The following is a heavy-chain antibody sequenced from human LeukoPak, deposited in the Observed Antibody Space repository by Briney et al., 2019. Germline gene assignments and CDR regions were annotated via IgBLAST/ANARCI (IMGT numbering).Heavy chain of an antibody. Sequence: PSETLSLTCAVYGGSFSGYYWSWIRQPPGKGLEWIGEINHSGSTNYNPSLKSRVTISVDTSKNQFSLKLSSVTAADTAVYYCARDGEGYYDSSGYYPRYFDYWGQGTLVTVSS. D-gene: IGHD3-22*01. CDR2: INHSGST. CDR1: GGSFSGYY. CDR3: ARDGEGYYDSSGYYPRYFDY. V-gene: IGHV4-34*01. J-gene: IGHJ4*02.